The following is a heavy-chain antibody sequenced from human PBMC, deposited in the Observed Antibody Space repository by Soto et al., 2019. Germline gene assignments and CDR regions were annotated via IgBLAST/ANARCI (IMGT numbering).Heavy chain of an antibody. CDR1: GYTFTSYD. D-gene: IGHD2-8*01. CDR3: ARGKGYCTNGVCYTHVFSYYYYMDV. J-gene: IGHJ6*03. CDR2: MNPNSGNT. Sequence: GASVKVSCKASGYTFTSYDINWVRQATGQGLEWMGWMNPNSGNTGYAQKFQGRVTMTRNTSISTAYMELSSLRSEDTAVYYCARGKGYCTNGVCYTHVFSYYYYMDVWGKGTTVTVSS. V-gene: IGHV1-8*01.